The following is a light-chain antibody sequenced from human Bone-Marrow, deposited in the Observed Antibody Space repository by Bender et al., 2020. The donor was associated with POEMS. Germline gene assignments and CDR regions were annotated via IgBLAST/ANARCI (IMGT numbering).Light chain of an antibody. V-gene: IGLV1-44*01. J-gene: IGLJ3*02. CDR3: AVWDDSLNGWV. Sequence: QSVLTQPPSASGTPGQRVTISCSGGSSNIGAHAVNWYQHLPGTAPKLLIYSSHRRPSEVPDRFSGSRSGTSASLAVSGVQSEDEADYYCAVWDDSLNGWVFGGRTKLTVL. CDR1: SSNIGAHA. CDR2: SSH.